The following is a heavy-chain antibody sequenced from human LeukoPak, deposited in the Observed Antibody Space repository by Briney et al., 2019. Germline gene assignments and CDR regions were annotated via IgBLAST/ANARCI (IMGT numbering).Heavy chain of an antibody. J-gene: IGHJ4*02. V-gene: IGHV3-7*02. D-gene: IGHD1-14*01. Sequence: GWSLRLSCAASGFTLSEYWMSWVRQAPGKGLEWVANIKEDGSEKHYVGSVKGRFTISRDNAQSSVHLEMNSLRDEDTAVYYCARGGREGTGDYWGQGTLVTVSS. CDR2: IKEDGSEK. CDR3: ARGGREGTGDY. CDR1: GFTLSEYW.